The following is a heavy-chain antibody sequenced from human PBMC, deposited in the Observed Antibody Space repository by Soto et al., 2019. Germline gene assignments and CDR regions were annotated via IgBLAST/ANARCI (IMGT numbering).Heavy chain of an antibody. V-gene: IGHV6-1*01. CDR3: ARESGNVIEARLFSLFDY. D-gene: IGHD6-6*01. J-gene: IGHJ4*02. CDR2: TYYRSKWYN. Sequence: QSQTLSLTCAISGDSVSSNSAAWNWIRQSPSRGLEWLGRTYYRSKWYNDYAVSVKSRITINPDTSKNQFSLQLNSVTPEDTAVYYCARESGNVIEARLFSLFDYWGQGTLVTVSS. CDR1: GDSVSSNSAA.